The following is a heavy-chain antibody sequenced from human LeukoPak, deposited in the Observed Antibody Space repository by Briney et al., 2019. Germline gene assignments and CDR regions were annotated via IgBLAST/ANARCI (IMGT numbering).Heavy chain of an antibody. CDR2: IKQDATET. Sequence: PGGSLRLSCTVSDFTFSSNWMTWVRQAPGKGLEWVANIKQDATETHYVDSVKGRFTISRDNAQNSVYLQMNSLGSEDTGVYFSATRAWLDSWGQGTPVTVSS. CDR1: DFTFSSNW. V-gene: IGHV3-7*01. CDR3: ATRAWLDS. J-gene: IGHJ4*02.